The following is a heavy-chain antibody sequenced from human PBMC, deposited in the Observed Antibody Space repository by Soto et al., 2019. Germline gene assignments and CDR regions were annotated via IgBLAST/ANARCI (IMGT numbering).Heavy chain of an antibody. CDR2: ISASGGST. CDR3: AKDRGGRAIFGVLIIDGMDV. CDR1: GFSFSSYA. D-gene: IGHD3-3*01. J-gene: IGHJ6*02. Sequence: DVQLLESGGGLVQPGGSLRVSCAASGFSFSSYAMNWVRQAPGKGLEWVSAISASGGSTYYAAAVEGRFTISRDNSRNTLYLQMNSLRAEDTAEYYCAKDRGGRAIFGVLIIDGMDVWGQGTTVTVSS. V-gene: IGHV3-23*01.